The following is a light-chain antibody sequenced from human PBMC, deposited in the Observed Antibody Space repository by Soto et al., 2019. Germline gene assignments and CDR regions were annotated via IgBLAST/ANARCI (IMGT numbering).Light chain of an antibody. V-gene: IGKV1-17*01. CDR1: QSIMKY. J-gene: IGKJ1*01. CDR2: AAS. Sequence: DIQMTQSPSSLSASVGDRVIITCRASQSIMKYLNWYQHKPGKVPTLLIYAASSLQSGVPSRFSGSGSGTEFTLTISSLQPEDFATYYCLQHNSYPRTFGQGTKV. CDR3: LQHNSYPRT.